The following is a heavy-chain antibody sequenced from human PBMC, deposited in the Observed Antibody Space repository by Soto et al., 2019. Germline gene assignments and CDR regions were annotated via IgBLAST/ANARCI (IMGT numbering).Heavy chain of an antibody. CDR3: AKDNMAAAGSYYYYYGMDV. D-gene: IGHD6-13*01. CDR1: GFTFSSYA. CDR2: ISGSGGST. V-gene: IGHV3-23*01. J-gene: IGHJ6*02. Sequence: EVQLLESGGGLVQPGGSLRLSCAASGFTFSSYAMSWVRQAPGKGLEWVSAISGSGGSTYYADSVKGRFTISRDNSKNRLYLQMNRLRAEDTAVYYCAKDNMAAAGSYYYYYGMDVWGQGTTVTVSS.